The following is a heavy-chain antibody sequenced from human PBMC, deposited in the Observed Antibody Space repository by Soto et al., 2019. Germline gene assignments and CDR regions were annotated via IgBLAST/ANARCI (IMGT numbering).Heavy chain of an antibody. V-gene: IGHV3-23*01. CDR3: AKRYDYGDYEDAFDI. J-gene: IGHJ3*02. CDR1: GFTFSSYA. CDR2: ISGSGGGS. D-gene: IGHD4-17*01. Sequence: GGSLRLSCAASGFTFSSYAMSWVRQAPGKGLEWVSGISGSGGGSYYADSVKGRFTISRDNSKNTLSLQMNSLRTEDTAVYYCAKRYDYGDYEDAFDIWGQGTMVTVSS.